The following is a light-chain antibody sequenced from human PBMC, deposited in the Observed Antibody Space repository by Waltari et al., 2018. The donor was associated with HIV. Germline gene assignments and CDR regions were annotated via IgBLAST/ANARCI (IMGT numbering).Light chain of an antibody. Sequence: AIQMTQSPSSLSASVGDRLTITCRASQGIGNDLGWYQQKSGRAPKVLIYAASTLQSGVPSRFSGSRSGTDFTLTISSLQPEDSATYYCLQDGSFPLTFGPGTKVDV. CDR2: AAS. CDR3: LQDGSFPLT. V-gene: IGKV1-6*01. J-gene: IGKJ3*01. CDR1: QGIGND.